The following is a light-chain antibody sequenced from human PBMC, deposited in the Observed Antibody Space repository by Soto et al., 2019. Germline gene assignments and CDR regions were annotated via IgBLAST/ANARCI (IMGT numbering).Light chain of an antibody. V-gene: IGLV2-14*03. Sequence: QSVLTQPASVSGSPGQSITISCTGTSSDVGAYNSVSWYQQHPDKAPKLIIYEVRYRPSGVSDRFSGSKSDNTASLTISGLHTEDEADYYCSSYTSSSTYLFGTGTKLTVL. CDR1: SSDVGAYNS. CDR2: EVR. J-gene: IGLJ1*01. CDR3: SSYTSSSTYL.